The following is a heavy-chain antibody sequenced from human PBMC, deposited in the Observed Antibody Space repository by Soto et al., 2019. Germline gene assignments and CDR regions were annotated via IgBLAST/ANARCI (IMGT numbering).Heavy chain of an antibody. V-gene: IGHV3-23*01. J-gene: IGHJ5*02. CDR1: GFSFFSYA. CDR3: AKIEMGWFAH. CDR2: ISGSGGHT. Sequence: GGSLRLSCTGSGFSFFSYAMSWVRQAPGKGLEWVSTISGSGGHTYYADSVKGRFVVSRDNDKNTVYLRMSSLTGEDTAVYFCAKIEMGWFAHWGQGTQVTVSS. D-gene: IGHD2-8*01.